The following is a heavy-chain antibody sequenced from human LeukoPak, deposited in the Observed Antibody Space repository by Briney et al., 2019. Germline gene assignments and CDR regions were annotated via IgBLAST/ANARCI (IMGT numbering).Heavy chain of an antibody. CDR3: AKASRFGELLSRDAFDI. V-gene: IGHV3-9*03. D-gene: IGHD3-10*01. Sequence: GRSLRLSCAASGFTFDDYAMHWVRQAPGKGLEGVSGISWNSGSIGYADPVKGRFTISRDNAKNSLYLQMNSLRAEDMALYYCAKASRFGELLSRDAFDIWGQGTMVTVSS. CDR1: GFTFDDYA. CDR2: ISWNSGSI. J-gene: IGHJ3*02.